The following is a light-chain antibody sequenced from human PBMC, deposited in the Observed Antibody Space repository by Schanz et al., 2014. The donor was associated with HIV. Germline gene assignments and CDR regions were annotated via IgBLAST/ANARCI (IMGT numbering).Light chain of an antibody. CDR2: DVT. V-gene: IGLV2-14*03. Sequence: QSALTQPASVSGSPGQSITISCTGSSGDVGPYDYPSWYQQPPGQAPKLLIYDVTYRPSGISNRFSGSKSGYTASLTISGLQADDEADYYCSSYTTSSTLVFGGGTKLTVL. CDR1: SGDVGPYDY. CDR3: SSYTTSSTLV. J-gene: IGLJ2*01.